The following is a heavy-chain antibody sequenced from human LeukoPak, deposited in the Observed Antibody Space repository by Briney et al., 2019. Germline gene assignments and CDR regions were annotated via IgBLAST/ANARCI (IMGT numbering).Heavy chain of an antibody. Sequence: SETLSLTCAVYGGSFGGYYWSWIRQPPGKGLEWIGSIYHSATTHYNSSLKSRATISVDTSKNQLSLKLSSVTAADTAVYYCARAVGLTQGGTFDYWGQGTLVTVSS. D-gene: IGHD1-1*01. CDR1: GGSFGGYY. V-gene: IGHV4-34*01. CDR3: ARAVGLTQGGTFDY. J-gene: IGHJ4*02. CDR2: IYHSATT.